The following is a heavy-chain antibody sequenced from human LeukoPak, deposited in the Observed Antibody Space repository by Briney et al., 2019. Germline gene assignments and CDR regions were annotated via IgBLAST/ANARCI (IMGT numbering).Heavy chain of an antibody. J-gene: IGHJ5*02. Sequence: ASVTVSCKASGYTFTSYGISWVRQAPGQGLEWMGWISAYNGNTNYAQKLQGRVTMTTDTSTSTAYMELRSLRSDDTAVYYCATVWFGPQGNWFDPWGQGTLVTVSS. CDR3: ATVWFGPQGNWFDP. D-gene: IGHD3-10*01. CDR1: GYTFTSYG. CDR2: ISAYNGNT. V-gene: IGHV1-18*01.